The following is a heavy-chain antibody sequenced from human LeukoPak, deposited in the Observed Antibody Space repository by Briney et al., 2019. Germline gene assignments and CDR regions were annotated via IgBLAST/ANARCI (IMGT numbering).Heavy chain of an antibody. CDR1: GFTFSSYA. Sequence: PGGSLRLSCAASGFTFSSYAMSWVRQAPGKGLEWVSAISGSGGSTYYADSVKGRFTISRDNSKNTLYLQMNSLRADDTAVYYCAKVRLRFLEWTPFDYWGQGTLVTVSS. D-gene: IGHD3-3*01. CDR3: AKVRLRFLEWTPFDY. CDR2: ISGSGGST. V-gene: IGHV3-23*01. J-gene: IGHJ4*02.